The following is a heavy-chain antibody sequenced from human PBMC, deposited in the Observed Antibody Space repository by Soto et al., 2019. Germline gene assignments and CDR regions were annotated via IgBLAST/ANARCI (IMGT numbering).Heavy chain of an antibody. J-gene: IGHJ3*02. CDR1: GFTFSQYA. D-gene: IGHD6-13*01. Sequence: VQLLESGGGLVQPGGSLRLSCAASGFTFSQYAMSWVRQAPGKGLEWVSIVSGSGASTTYADSVKGRFAISRDNSKNMLYLQMNSLSIDDTAVYYCAKHFASGWSRRDALHIWGQGTMVTVSS. CDR3: AKHFASGWSRRDALHI. V-gene: IGHV3-23*01. CDR2: VSGSGAST.